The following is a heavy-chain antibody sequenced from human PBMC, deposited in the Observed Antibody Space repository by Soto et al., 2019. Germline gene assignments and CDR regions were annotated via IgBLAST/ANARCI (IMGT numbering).Heavy chain of an antibody. Sequence: GASVKVSCKASGGTFSSYAISWVRQAPGQGLEWMGGIIPIFGTANYAQKFQGRVTITRDESTSTAYMELSSLRSEDTAVYYCARGEGSSGWYFRDDYYYGMDVWGQGTTVTVSS. CDR2: IIPIFGTA. D-gene: IGHD6-19*01. CDR1: GGTFSSYA. V-gene: IGHV1-69*05. J-gene: IGHJ6*02. CDR3: ARGEGSSGWYFRDDYYYGMDV.